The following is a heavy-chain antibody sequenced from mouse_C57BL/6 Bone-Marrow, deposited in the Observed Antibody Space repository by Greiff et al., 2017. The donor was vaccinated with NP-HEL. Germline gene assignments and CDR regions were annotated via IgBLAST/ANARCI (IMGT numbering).Heavy chain of an antibody. J-gene: IGHJ1*03. CDR2: IYPRSGNT. CDR3: ARRRPITTVVARYFDV. V-gene: IGHV1-81*01. CDR1: GYTFTSYG. Sequence: QVQLQQSGAELARPGASVKLSCKASGYTFTSYGISWVKQRTGQGLEWIGEIYPRSGNTYYNEKFKGKATLTADKSSSTAYMELRSLTSEDSAVYFCARRRPITTVVARYFDVWSTGTTVTVSS. D-gene: IGHD1-1*01.